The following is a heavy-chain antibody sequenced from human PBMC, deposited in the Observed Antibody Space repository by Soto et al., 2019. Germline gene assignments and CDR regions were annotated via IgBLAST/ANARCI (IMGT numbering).Heavy chain of an antibody. D-gene: IGHD6-13*01. CDR3: ASRVRQGNFDY. CDR1: GGSISSGDYY. J-gene: IGHJ4*02. V-gene: IGHV4-39*01. Sequence: NPSETLSLTCTVSGGSISSGDYYWSWIRQPPGEGLEWIGTIYFSGSTYYNPTLKSRVTISVDTSKNQFSLELSSVTAADTAVYYCASRVRQGNFDYWGQGTLVTVSS. CDR2: IYFSGST.